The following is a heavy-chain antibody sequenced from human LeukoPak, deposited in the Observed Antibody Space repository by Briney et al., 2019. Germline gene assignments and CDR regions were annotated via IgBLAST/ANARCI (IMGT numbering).Heavy chain of an antibody. D-gene: IGHD1-14*01. Sequence: PSETLSLTCTVSGGSISSYYCSWIRQPPGKGLEWIGYIYYSGSTNYNPSLKSRVTISVDTSKNQFSLKLSSVTAADTAVYYCARGPPRSMGDYWGQGTLVTVSS. CDR3: ARGPPRSMGDY. V-gene: IGHV4-59*01. J-gene: IGHJ4*02. CDR2: IYYSGST. CDR1: GGSISSYY.